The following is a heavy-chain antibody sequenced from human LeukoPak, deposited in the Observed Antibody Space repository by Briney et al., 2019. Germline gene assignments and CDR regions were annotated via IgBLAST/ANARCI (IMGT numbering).Heavy chain of an antibody. CDR1: GGSISSYY. J-gene: IGHJ6*02. D-gene: IGHD1-26*01. V-gene: IGHV4-4*07. Sequence: PSETLSLTCTVSGGSISSYYWSWIRQPAGKGLEWIGRIYTSGSTNYNPSLKSRVTMSVDTSKNQSSLKLSSVTAADTAVYYCARGAEGGSFREMDVWGQGTTVTVSS. CDR3: ARGAEGGSFREMDV. CDR2: IYTSGST.